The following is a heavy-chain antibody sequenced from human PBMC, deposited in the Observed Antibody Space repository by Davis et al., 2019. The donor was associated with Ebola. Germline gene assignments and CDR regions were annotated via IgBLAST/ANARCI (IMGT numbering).Heavy chain of an antibody. D-gene: IGHD6-19*01. Sequence: AASVKVSCKASGYTFTSYDINWVRQATGQGLEWVGWMNPNSGNTGYAQKFQGRVTMTRNTSISTAYMELSSLRSEDTAVYYRARKPARIAVGSGMDVRGQGTTVTVSS. CDR2: MNPNSGNT. J-gene: IGHJ6*02. CDR3: ARKPARIAVGSGMDV. V-gene: IGHV1-8*01. CDR1: GYTFTSYD.